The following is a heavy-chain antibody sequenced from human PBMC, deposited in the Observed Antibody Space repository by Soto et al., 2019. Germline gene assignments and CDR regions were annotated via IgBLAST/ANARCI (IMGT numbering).Heavy chain of an antibody. V-gene: IGHV3-30*03. J-gene: IGHJ3*02. Sequence: ESGGGVVQPGRSLRLSCAASGFTFSSYGMHWVRQAPGKGLEWVAVISYDGSNKYYADSVKGRFTISRDNSKNTLYLQMNSLRAEDTAVYYCAILTIFGVVVDAFDIWGQGTMVTVSS. CDR2: ISYDGSNK. CDR3: AILTIFGVVVDAFDI. D-gene: IGHD3-3*01. CDR1: GFTFSSYG.